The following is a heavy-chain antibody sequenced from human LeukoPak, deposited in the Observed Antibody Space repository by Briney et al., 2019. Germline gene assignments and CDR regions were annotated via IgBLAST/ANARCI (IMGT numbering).Heavy chain of an antibody. CDR2: IYYSGST. V-gene: IGHV4-59*01. CDR1: SGSISDYY. J-gene: IGHJ5*02. CDR3: ARAPGIAVAGFNNWFDP. Sequence: PSETLSLTCTVSSGSISDYYWSWIRQPPGKGLEWIGYIYYSGSTNYNPSLKSRVTISVDTSKNQFSLKLSSVTAADTAVYYCARAPGIAVAGFNNWFDPWGQGTLVTVSS. D-gene: IGHD6-19*01.